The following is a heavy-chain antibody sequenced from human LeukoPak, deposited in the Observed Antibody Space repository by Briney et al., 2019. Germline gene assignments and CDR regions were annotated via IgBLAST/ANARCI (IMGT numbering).Heavy chain of an antibody. V-gene: IGHV1-69*05. CDR1: GGTFSSYA. CDR2: IIPIFGTA. J-gene: IGHJ2*01. CDR3: ARSGPGGVPRGYFDL. Sequence: GASVKVSCKASGGTFSSYAISWVRQAPGQGLEWMGGIIPIFGTANYAQKFQGRVTITTDKSTSTAYMELSSLRSEDTAVYYCARSGPGGVPRGYFDLWGRGTLVTVSS. D-gene: IGHD3-16*01.